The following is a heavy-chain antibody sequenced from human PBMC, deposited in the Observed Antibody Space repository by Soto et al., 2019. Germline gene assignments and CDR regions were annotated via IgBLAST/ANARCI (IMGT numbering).Heavy chain of an antibody. CDR3: AREGVVAATD. D-gene: IGHD2-15*01. CDR1: GFTVSSNY. V-gene: IGHV3-66*01. Sequence: EVQLVESGGGLVQPGGSLRLSCAASGFTVSSNYMSWVRQAPGKGLEWVSVIYSGGSANYADSVKGRFTNSRDNSKNTPDPQTNSLGDEDTAVYYCAREGVVAATDWGEATLVTVSS. J-gene: IGHJ4*02. CDR2: IYSGGSA.